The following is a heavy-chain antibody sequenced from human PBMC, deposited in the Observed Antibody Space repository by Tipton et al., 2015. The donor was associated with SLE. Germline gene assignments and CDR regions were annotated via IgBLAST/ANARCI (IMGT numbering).Heavy chain of an antibody. CDR1: GGSISSSSYY. CDR3: GSSRGGCFDN. J-gene: IGHJ4*02. CDR2: IYYTGNT. V-gene: IGHV4-39*07. Sequence: TLSLTCTVSGGSISSSSYYWGWIRQPPGKGLEWIGNIYYTGNTFYNPSLKSRLTILVDKSRNQFSLKLSSVTAADTAVYFCGSSRGGCFDNWGQGTLVTVSS. D-gene: IGHD3-16*01.